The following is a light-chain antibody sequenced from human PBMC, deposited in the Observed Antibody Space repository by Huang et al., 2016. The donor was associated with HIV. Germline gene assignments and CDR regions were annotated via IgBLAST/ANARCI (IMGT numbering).Light chain of an antibody. CDR3: QHYNNWPWWT. J-gene: IGKJ1*01. CDR1: QSVTSN. V-gene: IGKV3-15*01. Sequence: EVVMTQSPAILSVSPGERATLSCRASQSVTSNLAWYQQKPGQAPRLLIYSASTRATGITARVSGSGSGTEFTLTISSLQSEDFAVYYCQHYNNWPWWTFGQGTKVEIK. CDR2: SAS.